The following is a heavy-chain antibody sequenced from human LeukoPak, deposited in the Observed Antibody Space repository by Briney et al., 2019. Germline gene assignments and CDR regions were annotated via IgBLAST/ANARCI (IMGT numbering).Heavy chain of an antibody. CDR3: ARAPPGRDLLGGFDF. D-gene: IGHD2-15*01. Sequence: GGSLRLSCAASGFTFSSYGMSWVRQAPGKGLQWDSSISRSSSYIYYADSVKGRFTISRDNARNSLYLQMNSLRAEDTAVYYCARAPPGRDLLGGFDFWGQGIRVTVPS. V-gene: IGHV3-21*01. J-gene: IGHJ4*02. CDR1: GFTFSSYG. CDR2: ISRSSSYI.